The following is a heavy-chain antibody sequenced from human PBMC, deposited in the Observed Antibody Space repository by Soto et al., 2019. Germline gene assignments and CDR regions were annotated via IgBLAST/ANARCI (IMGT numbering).Heavy chain of an antibody. V-gene: IGHV4-59*11. D-gene: IGHD3-3*01. J-gene: IGHJ5*02. CDR2: IYHSGTS. Sequence: SSETLSLTCNVSGASITSHYWSWLRQPPGKGLEWMGYIYHSGTSAYNPSLKSRVTFSVDTSKNQFSLRLTSVTAADTAVYFCALKRYDLARFDTWGQGTLVTVSS. CDR3: ALKRYDLARFDT. CDR1: GASITSHY.